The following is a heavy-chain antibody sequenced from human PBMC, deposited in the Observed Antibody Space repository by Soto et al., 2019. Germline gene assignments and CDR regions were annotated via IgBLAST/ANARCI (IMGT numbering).Heavy chain of an antibody. D-gene: IGHD4-17*01. V-gene: IGHV4-61*01. CDR2: VYYSGTT. Sequence: SETLSLTCSVSGGSVNNRTYYWSWIRQPPGKRLEWIGYVYYSGTTNYNPSLKSRVSISVDTSKNQFSLSLSSVTAADTALYYCARTTAVPNTLRSRYYFGYWGQGTLVTVSS. CDR1: GGSVNNRTYY. CDR3: ARTTAVPNTLRSRYYFGY. J-gene: IGHJ4*02.